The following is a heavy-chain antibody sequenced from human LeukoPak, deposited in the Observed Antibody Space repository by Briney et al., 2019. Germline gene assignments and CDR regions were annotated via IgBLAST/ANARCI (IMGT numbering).Heavy chain of an antibody. CDR2: IKQDGSEK. CDR1: GFTFSSYW. V-gene: IGHV3-7*01. D-gene: IGHD1-26*01. Sequence: PGGSLRLSCAASGFTFSSYWMSWVRQAPGKGLEWVANIKQDGSEKYYVDSVKGRFTISRDNAKNSLYLQMNSLRAEDTAVYYCARTLSGSPNPYYYMDVWGKGTTVTVSS. CDR3: ARTLSGSPNPYYYMDV. J-gene: IGHJ6*03.